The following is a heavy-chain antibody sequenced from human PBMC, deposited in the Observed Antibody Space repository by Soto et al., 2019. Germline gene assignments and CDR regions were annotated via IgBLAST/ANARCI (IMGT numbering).Heavy chain of an antibody. Sequence: EVQLVESGGGLVQPGGSLRLSCAASGFTFSSYWMSWVRQAPGTGLEWVANINQDGSEKYYVDSGKGRFTISSDNAKTSLYLQMTSLRAEDTAVYSCARVGGQWPDYYGRYVCGQGTTVTFSS. CDR2: INQDGSEK. V-gene: IGHV3-7*01. D-gene: IGHD6-19*01. CDR3: ARVGGQWPDYYGRYV. CDR1: GFTFSSYW. J-gene: IGHJ6*02.